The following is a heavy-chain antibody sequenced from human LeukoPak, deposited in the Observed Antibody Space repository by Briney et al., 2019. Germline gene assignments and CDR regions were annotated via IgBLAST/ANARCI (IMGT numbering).Heavy chain of an antibody. Sequence: GGSLRLSCAASGFTFSSCGMHWVRQAPGKGLEWVAIISYGGTNKYYTDSVKGRFTISRDNAKNTLYLQMDSLRAEDTAVYYCAKDWRWKENIYGMNVWGQGTTVTVSS. J-gene: IGHJ6*02. CDR3: AKDWRWKENIYGMNV. CDR1: GFTFSSCG. CDR2: ISYGGTNK. D-gene: IGHD5-24*01. V-gene: IGHV3-30*18.